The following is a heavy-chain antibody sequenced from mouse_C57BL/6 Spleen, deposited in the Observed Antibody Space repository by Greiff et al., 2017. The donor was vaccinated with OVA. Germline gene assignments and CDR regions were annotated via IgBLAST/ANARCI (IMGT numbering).Heavy chain of an antibody. V-gene: IGHV5-4*03. CDR2: ISDGGSYT. CDR3: ARRGVTTVVAHWYFDV. D-gene: IGHD1-1*01. J-gene: IGHJ1*03. CDR1: GFTFSSYA. Sequence: EVMLVESGGGLVKPGGSLKLSCAASGFTFSSYAMSWVRQTPEKRLEWVATISDGGSYTYYPDNVKGRFTISRDNAKNNLYLQMSHLKSEDTAMYYCARRGVTTVVAHWYFDVWGTGTTVTVSS.